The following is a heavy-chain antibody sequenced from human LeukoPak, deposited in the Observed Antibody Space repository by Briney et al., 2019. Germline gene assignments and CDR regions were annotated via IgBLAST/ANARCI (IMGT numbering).Heavy chain of an antibody. V-gene: IGHV4-34*01. CDR3: AREDTVTRVLDY. CDR1: GVSFSGYY. D-gene: IGHD4-17*01. Sequence: SETLSLTCAVYGVSFSGYYWSWIRQPPGKGLEWIGEINHSGSTNYNPSLKSRVTISVDTSKNQFSLKLSSVTAADTAVYYCAREDTVTRVLDYWGQGTLVTVSS. CDR2: INHSGST. J-gene: IGHJ4*02.